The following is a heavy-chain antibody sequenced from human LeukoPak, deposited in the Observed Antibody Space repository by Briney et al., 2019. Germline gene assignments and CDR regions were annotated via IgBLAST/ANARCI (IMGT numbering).Heavy chain of an antibody. CDR1: GYTFTSYD. J-gene: IGHJ5*02. V-gene: IGHV1-8*01. D-gene: IGHD2-2*01. CDR3: SRGLLWSPSIFDP. Sequence: ASAKVSCKASGYTFTSYDISWVRQATGQGLEWMGWIIPIIGNTSYAQKFQGRVTMTTSTSISTAYMELSSLRSEDTAVYYCSRGLLWSPSIFDPWGQGTLVTVSS. CDR2: IIPIIGNT.